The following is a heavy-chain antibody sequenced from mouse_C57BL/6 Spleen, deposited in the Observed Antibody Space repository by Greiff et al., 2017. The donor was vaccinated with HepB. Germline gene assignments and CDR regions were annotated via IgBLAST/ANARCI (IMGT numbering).Heavy chain of an antibody. J-gene: IGHJ4*01. CDR3: AIWDGSSSYYAMDY. CDR2: IYPGSGST. Sequence: QVQLQQPGAELVKPGASVKMSCKASGYTFTSYWITWVKQRPGQGLEWIGDIYPGSGSTNYNEKFKSKATLTVDTSSSTAYMQLSSLTSEDSAVYYCAIWDGSSSYYAMDYWGQGTSVTVSS. D-gene: IGHD1-1*01. V-gene: IGHV1-55*01. CDR1: GYTFTSYW.